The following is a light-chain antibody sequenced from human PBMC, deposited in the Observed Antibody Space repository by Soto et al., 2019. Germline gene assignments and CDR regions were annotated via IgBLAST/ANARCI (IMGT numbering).Light chain of an antibody. Sequence: DIQLTQSPSFLSASVGDRVTITCRASQGINTYSAWYQQKLGKAPKVLIYDASKLHSGVPSRFSGSGSGTEFTLTISSLQPEDFATYFCQQLNTYSSFGGGTKVDIK. CDR2: DAS. J-gene: IGKJ4*01. CDR3: QQLNTYSS. V-gene: IGKV1-9*01. CDR1: QGINTY.